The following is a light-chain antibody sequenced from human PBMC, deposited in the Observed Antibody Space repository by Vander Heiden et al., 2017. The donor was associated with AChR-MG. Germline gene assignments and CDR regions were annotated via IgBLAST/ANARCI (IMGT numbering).Light chain of an antibody. CDR1: TSNIGAGSA. CDR2: LND. Sequence: QSVLTQPPSVSRAPGQRVPIPCTGSTSNIGAGSAVHWYQQLPGTAPKLLIYLNDNRPSGVPYRFSASKSGTSASLAITGLQAEDEAHYYCQSYDRSLSGLWVFGGGTKLTVL. V-gene: IGLV1-40*01. J-gene: IGLJ3*02. CDR3: QSYDRSLSGLWV.